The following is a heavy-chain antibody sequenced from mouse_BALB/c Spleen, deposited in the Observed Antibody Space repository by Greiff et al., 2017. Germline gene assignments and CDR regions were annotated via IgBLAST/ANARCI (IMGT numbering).Heavy chain of an antibody. V-gene: IGHV5-9-4*01. CDR3: ARRDSTWFAY. D-gene: IGHD2-5*01. J-gene: IGHJ3*01. Sequence: EVNVVESGGGLVKPGGSLKLSCAASGFTFSSYAMSWVRQSPEKRLEWVAEISSGGSYTYYPDTVTGRFTISRDNAKNTLYLEMSSLRSEDTAMYYCARRDSTWFAYWGQGTLVTVSA. CDR2: ISSGGSYT. CDR1: GFTFSSYA.